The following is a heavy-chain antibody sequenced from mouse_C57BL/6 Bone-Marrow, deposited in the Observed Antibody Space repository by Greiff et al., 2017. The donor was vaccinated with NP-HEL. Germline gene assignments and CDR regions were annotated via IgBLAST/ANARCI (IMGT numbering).Heavy chain of an antibody. D-gene: IGHD2-13*01. CDR3: ARDGLTAGYFDY. J-gene: IGHJ2*01. Sequence: DVKLQESGPGLVKPSQSLSLTCSVTGYSITSGYYWNWIRQFPGNKLEWMGYISYDGSNNYNPSLKNRISITRDTSKNQFFLKLNSVTTEDTATYYCARDGLTAGYFDYWGQGTTLTVSS. V-gene: IGHV3-6*01. CDR1: GYSITSGYY. CDR2: ISYDGSN.